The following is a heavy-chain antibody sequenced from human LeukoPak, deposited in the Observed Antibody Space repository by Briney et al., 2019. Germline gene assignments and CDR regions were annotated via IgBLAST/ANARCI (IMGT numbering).Heavy chain of an antibody. V-gene: IGHV3-11*06. CDR1: GFTFSDYY. CDR2: ISSSSSYT. J-gene: IGHJ4*02. D-gene: IGHD1-26*01. Sequence: PGGSLRLSCAASGFTFSDYYMSWIRQAPGKGLEWVSYISSSSSYTNYADSVKGRFTISRDNAKNSLYLQMNSLRAEDTAVYYCARVGNSGSYFSPFDYWGQGTLVTVSS. CDR3: ARVGNSGSYFSPFDY.